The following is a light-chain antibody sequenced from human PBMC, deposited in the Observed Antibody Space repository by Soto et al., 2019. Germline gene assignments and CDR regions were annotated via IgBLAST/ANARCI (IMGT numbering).Light chain of an antibody. J-gene: IGKJ4*01. V-gene: IGKV1-39*01. CDR1: QNIDIY. Sequence: DIQMTQSASSLSASVGDGVTITFRASQNIDIYLHWYQQKPGTAPKLLIYGASSLQSGVPSRFSGSGSGTDFTLTIRSLQPEDFATYYCQQNSNTPQTLGGGTKVDIK. CDR2: GAS. CDR3: QQNSNTPQT.